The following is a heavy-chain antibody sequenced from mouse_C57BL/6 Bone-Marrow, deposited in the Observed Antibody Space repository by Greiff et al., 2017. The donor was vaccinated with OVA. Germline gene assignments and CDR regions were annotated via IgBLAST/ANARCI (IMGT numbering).Heavy chain of an antibody. CDR2: ISSGSSTI. CDR3: ATTGTLYYFDY. V-gene: IGHV5-17*01. CDR1: GFTFSDYG. Sequence: EVKLMESGGGLVKPGGSLKLSCAASGFTFSDYGMHWVRQAPEKGLEWVAYISSGSSTIYYADTVKGRFTISRDNDKNTLFLQMTSLRSEDTAMYYCATTGTLYYFDYWGQGTTLTVSS. D-gene: IGHD4-1*01. J-gene: IGHJ2*01.